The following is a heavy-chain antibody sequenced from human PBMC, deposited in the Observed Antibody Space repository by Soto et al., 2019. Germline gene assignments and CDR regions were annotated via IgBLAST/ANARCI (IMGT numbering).Heavy chain of an antibody. CDR1: GFAFSSYA. V-gene: IGHV3-30-3*01. CDR3: ARPFSSGWYGDFDF. D-gene: IGHD6-19*01. Sequence: PGGSLRLSCAASGFAFSSYAMHWVRRAPGKGLEWVAVISYDASNKYYADSVKGRFTISRDNSKKTMCLQMSSLRAEDTAVYYCARPFSSGWYGDFDFWGQGTLVTVSS. CDR2: ISYDASNK. J-gene: IGHJ4*02.